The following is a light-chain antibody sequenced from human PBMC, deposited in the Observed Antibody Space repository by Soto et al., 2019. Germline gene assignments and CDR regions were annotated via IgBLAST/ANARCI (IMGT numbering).Light chain of an antibody. Sequence: DIVMTQSPDSLAVSLGERATINCKSSQSVLYSSNNKNYLAWYQEKPGQPPKLLIYWASTRESGVPEGFSGSGSGTDFTRTISSLRAEDVAVYYFQNYYNPPLTFGQGTKVEIK. CDR1: QSVLYSSNNKNY. V-gene: IGKV4-1*01. CDR2: WAS. J-gene: IGKJ1*01. CDR3: QNYYNPPLT.